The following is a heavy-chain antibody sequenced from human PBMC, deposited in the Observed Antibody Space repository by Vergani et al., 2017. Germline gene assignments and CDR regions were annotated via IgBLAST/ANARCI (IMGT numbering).Heavy chain of an antibody. CDR3: AKQMGTIREFAFDI. J-gene: IGHJ3*02. CDR1: GFTFDDYA. CDR2: ISRNSGSI. D-gene: IGHD5-24*01. Sequence: EVQLVESGGGLVQPGRSLRLSCAASGFTFDDYAMHWVRQAPGKGLEWVSGISRNSGSIGYAYAVRGRFTISRDNAKNSLYLQKNSLRAEDTALYYCAKQMGTIREFAFDIWGQGTMVTVSS. V-gene: IGHV3-9*01.